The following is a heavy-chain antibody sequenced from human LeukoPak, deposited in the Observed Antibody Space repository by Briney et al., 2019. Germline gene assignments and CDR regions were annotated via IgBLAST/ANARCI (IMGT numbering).Heavy chain of an antibody. D-gene: IGHD6-6*01. CDR1: GDSVSSNSAT. V-gene: IGHV6-1*01. Sequence: SQTLSLTCAISGDSVSSNSATWNWIRQSPSRGLEWLGRTYYRSKWYNDYAVSVKSRITINPDTSKNQFSLQLNSVTTEDTAVYYCARRTTSSMGSNPSYYRDVWGSGTTVTVSS. CDR3: ARRTTSSMGSNPSYYRDV. J-gene: IGHJ6*03. CDR2: TYYRSKWYN.